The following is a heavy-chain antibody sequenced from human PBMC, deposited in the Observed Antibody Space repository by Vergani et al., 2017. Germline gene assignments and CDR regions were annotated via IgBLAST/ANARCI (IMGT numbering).Heavy chain of an antibody. Sequence: EVQLLESGGGLVQPGGSLRLSCAASGFSASGFSFSSYAMSWVRQAPGKGLEWVLVISSSGDNRYYADSVKGRFTISRDNSKNTLYLQMNSLRAEDTAVYYCAAVRGAWGYFDYWGQGTLVTVSS. D-gene: IGHD3-10*01. V-gene: IGHV3-23*01. CDR1: GFSFSSYA. CDR2: ISSSGDNR. CDR3: AAVRGAWGYFDY. J-gene: IGHJ4*02.